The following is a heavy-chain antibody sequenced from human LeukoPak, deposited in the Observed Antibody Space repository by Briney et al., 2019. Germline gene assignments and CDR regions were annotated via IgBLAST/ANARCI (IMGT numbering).Heavy chain of an antibody. D-gene: IGHD3-22*01. CDR1: GFTFSNAW. CDR2: NKRKNDGGTT. V-gene: IGHV3-15*01. CDR3: TTDLYYDSSGYYY. Sequence: GGPLRLSCAASGFTFSNAWMSWVGQAPGKGLQWVGRNKRKNDGGTTDYAAPVKGRFTISRDDSKNTLYLQMNSLKTEDTAVYYCTTDLYYDSSGYYYWGQGTLVTVSS. J-gene: IGHJ4*02.